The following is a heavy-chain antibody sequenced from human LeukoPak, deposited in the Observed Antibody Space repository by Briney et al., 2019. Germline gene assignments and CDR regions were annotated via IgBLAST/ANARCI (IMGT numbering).Heavy chain of an antibody. CDR3: ARDARVTIVGGIRYGMDV. CDR1: GFTFSSYA. Sequence: GGSLRLSCAASGFTFSSYAMSWVRQAPGKGLEWVSAISGSGGSTYYADSVKGRFTISRDNSKNTLYLQMNSLRAEDTAVYYCARDARVTIVGGIRYGMDVWGQGTTVTVSS. V-gene: IGHV3-23*01. J-gene: IGHJ6*02. D-gene: IGHD3-10*01. CDR2: ISGSGGST.